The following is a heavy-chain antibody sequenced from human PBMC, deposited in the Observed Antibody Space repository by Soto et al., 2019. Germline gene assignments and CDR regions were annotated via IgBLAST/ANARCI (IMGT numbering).Heavy chain of an antibody. CDR2: IYSDGFT. D-gene: IGHD4-17*01. CDR1: GFTVSSNS. Sequence: EVQLVVSGGGLVQPGGSLRLSCVVSGFTVSSNSMSWVRQAPRKGLEWVSMIYSDGFTHYGDSVKGRFTISRDSSRNTLDLQMSRLRPDDTAVYYCACRRDPYGAYDYWGQGTLVTVSS. CDR3: ACRRDPYGAYDY. V-gene: IGHV3-66*01. J-gene: IGHJ4*02.